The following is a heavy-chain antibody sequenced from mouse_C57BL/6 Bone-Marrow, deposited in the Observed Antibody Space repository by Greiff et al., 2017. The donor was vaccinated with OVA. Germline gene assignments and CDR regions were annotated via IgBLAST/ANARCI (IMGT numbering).Heavy chain of an antibody. D-gene: IGHD1-1*01. CDR1: GYTFTSYW. Sequence: QVQLQQSGAELVMPGASVKLSCKASGYTFTSYWMHWVKQRPGQGLEWIGEIDPSDSYTNYNQKFKGKSTLTVDKSSSTAYMQLSSLTSEDSAVYYCARDATYDYGSSHGDAYWGQGTLVTVSA. CDR2: IDPSDSYT. J-gene: IGHJ3*01. CDR3: ARDATYDYGSSHGDAY. V-gene: IGHV1-69*01.